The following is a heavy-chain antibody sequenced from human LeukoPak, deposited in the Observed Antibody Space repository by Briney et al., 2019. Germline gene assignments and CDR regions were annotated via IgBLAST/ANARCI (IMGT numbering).Heavy chain of an antibody. CDR3: ARDQARYCSSTSCYERYFQH. J-gene: IGHJ1*01. CDR1: GFTFGSYA. D-gene: IGHD2-2*01. CDR2: ISYDGSNK. V-gene: IGHV3-30*04. Sequence: GGCLRLSCAASGFTFGSYAMRSVRQAAGKGQEWVAGISYDGSNKYYADSVKGRFTISRDNSKNTLYLQMNSLRAEDTAVYYCARDQARYCSSTSCYERYFQHWGQGTLVTVSS.